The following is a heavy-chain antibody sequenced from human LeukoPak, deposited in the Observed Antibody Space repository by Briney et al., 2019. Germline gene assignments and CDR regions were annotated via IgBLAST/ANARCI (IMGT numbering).Heavy chain of an antibody. J-gene: IGHJ5*02. V-gene: IGHV4-59*01. Sequence: SETLSLTCTISGGSISSYSWNWIRQPPGKGLEWIAYIYYSGSTNCNPSLRSRVTMSVDTSKNQFSLKLSSVTAADTAVYYCARDHRAHGSTSYSWFDPWGQGTLVTVSS. CDR3: ARDHRAHGSTSYSWFDP. D-gene: IGHD3-10*01. CDR2: IYYSGST. CDR1: GGSISSYS.